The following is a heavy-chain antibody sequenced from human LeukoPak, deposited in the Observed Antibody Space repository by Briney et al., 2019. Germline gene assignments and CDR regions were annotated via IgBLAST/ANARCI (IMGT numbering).Heavy chain of an antibody. CDR1: GGSISSYY. V-gene: IGHV4-4*07. CDR3: ARLNSGWPLDY. J-gene: IGHJ4*02. Sequence: SETLSLTRTVSGGSISSYYWNWIRQPAGKGLEWIGRIYASGSTNCNPSLKSRVTMPVDTSKNQFSLKLSSVTAADTAVYYCARLNSGWPLDYWGQGTLVTVSS. D-gene: IGHD5-12*01. CDR2: IYASGST.